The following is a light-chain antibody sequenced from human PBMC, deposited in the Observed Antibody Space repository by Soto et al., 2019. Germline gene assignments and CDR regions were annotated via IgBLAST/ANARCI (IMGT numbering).Light chain of an antibody. Sequence: QSVLTQPRSVSGSPGQSVTISCTGTSSDVGGYNYVSWYQRHPGKAPKLIISGVTKRPSGVPDRFSGSKSGNTASLTISGLQAEDEADYYCQSYDSSLSGWVFGGGTKLTVL. CDR1: SSDVGGYNY. V-gene: IGLV2-11*01. CDR3: QSYDSSLSGWV. CDR2: GVT. J-gene: IGLJ3*02.